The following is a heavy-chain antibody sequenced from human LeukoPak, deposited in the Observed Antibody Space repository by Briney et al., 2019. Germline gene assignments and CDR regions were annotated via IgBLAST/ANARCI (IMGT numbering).Heavy chain of an antibody. CDR3: AKDLNPPEWEPPEGLGLGAFDI. D-gene: IGHD1-26*01. CDR2: ISGSGGST. J-gene: IGHJ3*02. CDR1: GFTFSNYA. V-gene: IGHV3-23*01. Sequence: LPGGSLRLSCAASGFTFSNYAMSWVRQAPGKGLEWVSVISGSGGSTYYADSVKGRFTISRDNSKNTLYLQMNSLRAEDTAVYYCAKDLNPPEWEPPEGLGLGAFDIWGQGTMVTVSS.